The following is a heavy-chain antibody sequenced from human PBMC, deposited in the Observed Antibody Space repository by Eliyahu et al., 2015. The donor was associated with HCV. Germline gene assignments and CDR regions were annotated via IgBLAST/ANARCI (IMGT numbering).Heavy chain of an antibody. J-gene: IGHJ4*02. CDR1: GGSISSYY. D-gene: IGHD5-24*01. CDR2: IYYSGST. V-gene: IGHV4-59*01. CDR3: ARGVPRWQNKAATFDY. Sequence: QVQLQESGPGLVKPSETLSLTCTVSGGSISSYYWSWIRQPPGKGLEWIGYIYYSGSTNYNPSLKSRVTISVDTSKNQFSLKLSSVTAADTAVYYCARGVPRWQNKAATFDYWGQGTLVTVSS.